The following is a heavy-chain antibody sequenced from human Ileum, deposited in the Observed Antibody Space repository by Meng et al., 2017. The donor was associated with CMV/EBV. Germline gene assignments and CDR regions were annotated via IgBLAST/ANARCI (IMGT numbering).Heavy chain of an antibody. V-gene: IGHV1-2*02. CDR3: VRSSGWSLFDY. Sequence: QVQLMQPGAGVKEPGASVKVSCKTPGYTFSDYYMHWVRKAPGQGLEWMGWIRSDGSATNYAQKLRDRVTMTRDASVSTAYMELSGLTSDDTAVYFCVRSSGWSLFDYWGPGALVTVSS. CDR1: GYTFSDYY. CDR2: IRSDGSAT. D-gene: IGHD6-19*01. J-gene: IGHJ4*02.